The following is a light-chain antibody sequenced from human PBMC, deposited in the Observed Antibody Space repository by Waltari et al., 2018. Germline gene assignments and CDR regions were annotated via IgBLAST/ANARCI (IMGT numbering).Light chain of an antibody. Sequence: QSALTQPASVSGSPGQSITIPCTGTSSDVGNYNRVSWYQQHPGKAPNLMIYAVSKRPSGVSDRFSGSKSGDMASLTISGLQPEDEAEYFCSSYAGSSKGVFGGGTKVTVL. CDR3: SSYAGSSKGV. V-gene: IGLV2-23*02. J-gene: IGLJ2*01. CDR1: SSDVGNYNR. CDR2: AVS.